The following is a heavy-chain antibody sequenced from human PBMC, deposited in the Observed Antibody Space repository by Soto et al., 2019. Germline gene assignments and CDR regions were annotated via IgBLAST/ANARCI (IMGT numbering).Heavy chain of an antibody. CDR2: INNDGSGA. D-gene: IGHD3-10*01. CDR3: IRDYGEAGSTNAFDI. V-gene: IGHV3-74*01. Sequence: GGSLRLSCAASGFTFSSFWMHWVRQAPGKGLVWVSRINNDGSGASYADFVEGRFTISRDNAKNTVYFQMNSLREEDTAVYYCIRDYGEAGSTNAFDIWGQGTVVTVSS. J-gene: IGHJ3*02. CDR1: GFTFSSFW.